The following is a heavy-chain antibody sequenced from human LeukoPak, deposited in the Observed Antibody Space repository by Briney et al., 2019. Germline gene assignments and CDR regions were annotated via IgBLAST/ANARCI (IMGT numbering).Heavy chain of an antibody. CDR2: ISYDGSNK. CDR1: GFTFSSYA. Sequence: GRSLRLSCAASGFTFSSYAMHWVRQAPGKGLEWVAVISYDGSNKYYADSVKGRFTISRDNSKNTLYLQMNSLRAEDTAVYYCARGTYSSSLDYWDQGTLVTVSS. CDR3: ARGTYSSSLDY. D-gene: IGHD6-13*01. J-gene: IGHJ4*02. V-gene: IGHV3-30-3*01.